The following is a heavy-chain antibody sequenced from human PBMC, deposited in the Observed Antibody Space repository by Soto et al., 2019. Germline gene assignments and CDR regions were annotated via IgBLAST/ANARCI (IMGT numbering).Heavy chain of an antibody. CDR2: ISSSSSSI. V-gene: IGHV3-48*01. CDR1: GFTFSSYS. CDR3: ERVGWELLLDYFDY. Sequence: EVQLVESGGGLEQPGGSLRLSCAASGFTFSSYSMNWVRQAPGKGLEWVSYISSSSSSIFYADSVKGRFTISRDNAKNSLYLQMNSLRAEDTAVYYCERVGWELLLDYFDYWGQGTLVTVSS. J-gene: IGHJ4*02. D-gene: IGHD1-26*01.